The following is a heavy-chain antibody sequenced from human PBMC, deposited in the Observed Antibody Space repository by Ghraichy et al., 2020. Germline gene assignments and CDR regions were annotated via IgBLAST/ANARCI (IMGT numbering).Heavy chain of an antibody. J-gene: IGHJ4*02. CDR2: IKQDGSEK. D-gene: IGHD6-13*01. V-gene: IGHV3-7*03. CDR3: ARVSGIAAAGKVDY. CDR1: GFTFSSYW. Sequence: GESLNISCAASGFTFSSYWMSWVRQAPGKGLEWVANIKQDGSEKYYVDSVKGRFTISRDNAKNSLYLQMNSLRAEDTAVYYCARVSGIAAAGKVDYWGQGTLVTVSS.